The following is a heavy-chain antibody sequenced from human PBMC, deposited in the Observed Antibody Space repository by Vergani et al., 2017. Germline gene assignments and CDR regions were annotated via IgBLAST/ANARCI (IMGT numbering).Heavy chain of an antibody. CDR1: GFTFSNAG. CDR2: IKSRIDGGKT. CDR3: TTHMVRGVIRV. V-gene: IGHV3-15*01. Sequence: EVQLVESGGGLVKPGGSLRLSCAASGFTFSNAGMSWVRQAPGKGLEWVGRIKSRIDGGKTDYAAPGEGRFTISRDDSENTLYLQMNSRKTEDTAVYYCTTHMVRGVIRVWGQGTTVTVSS. D-gene: IGHD3-10*01. J-gene: IGHJ6*02.